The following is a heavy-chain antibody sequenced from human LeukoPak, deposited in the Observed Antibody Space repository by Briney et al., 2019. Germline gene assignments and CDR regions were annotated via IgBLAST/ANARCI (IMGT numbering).Heavy chain of an antibody. CDR3: ARDYNGYDDYRKWDY. CDR1: RGTFSSYA. J-gene: IGHJ4*02. CDR2: INLKSGGT. D-gene: IGHD4-17*01. V-gene: IGHV1-2*02. Sequence: GASVKVSCKASRGTFSSYAISWVRQAPGQGLEWMGWINLKSGGTKCAQKFQGRVTMTRDTSTSIAYMEVSRLRSDDTAVYYCARDYNGYDDYRKWDYWGQGTLVTVSS.